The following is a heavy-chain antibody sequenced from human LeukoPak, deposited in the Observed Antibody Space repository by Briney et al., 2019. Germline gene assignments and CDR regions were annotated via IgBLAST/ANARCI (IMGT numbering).Heavy chain of an antibody. CDR1: GYSISSGYY. J-gene: IGHJ4*02. CDR2: IYHSGST. Sequence: SETLSLTCAVSGYSISSGYYWGWIRQPPGKGLEWIGSIYHSGSTYYNPSLKSRVTISVDTSKIQFPLKLSSVTAADTAVYYCARERLAAAGPGVSDYWGQGTLVTVSS. V-gene: IGHV4-38-2*02. CDR3: ARERLAAAGPGVSDY. D-gene: IGHD6-13*01.